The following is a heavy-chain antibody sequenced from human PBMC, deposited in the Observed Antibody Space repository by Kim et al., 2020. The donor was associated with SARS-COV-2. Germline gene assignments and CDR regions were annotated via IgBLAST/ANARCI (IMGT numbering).Heavy chain of an antibody. V-gene: IGHV1-18*01. CDR1: GYTFTSYG. J-gene: IGHJ4*02. D-gene: IGHD3-10*01. CDR2: ISAYNGNT. CDR3: ARASFFMVRGVKFDFDY. Sequence: ASVKVSCKASGYTFTSYGISWVRQAPGQGLEWMGWISAYNGNTNYAQKLQGRVTMTTDTSTSTAYMELRSLRSDDTAVYYCARASFFMVRGVKFDFDYWGQGTLVTVSS.